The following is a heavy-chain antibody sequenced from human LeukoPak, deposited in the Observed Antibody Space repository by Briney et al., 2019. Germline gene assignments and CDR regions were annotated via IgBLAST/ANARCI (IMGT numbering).Heavy chain of an antibody. CDR1: GYTLTGYY. V-gene: IGHV1-2*02. J-gene: IGHJ5*02. Sequence: ASVKVSCKASGYTLTGYYMHWVRQAPRQGLEWMGWINPNSGDTNYAQKFQGRVTMTRVTSISTAYMELSRLRSDDTAVYYCARGGIVVVPAATVFDPWGRGTLVTVSS. CDR2: INPNSGDT. CDR3: ARGGIVVVPAATVFDP. D-gene: IGHD2-2*01.